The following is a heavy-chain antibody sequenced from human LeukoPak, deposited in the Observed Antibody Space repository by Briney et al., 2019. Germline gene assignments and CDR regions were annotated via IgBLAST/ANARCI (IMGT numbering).Heavy chain of an antibody. CDR3: AKEPYGGNGLVLGY. D-gene: IGHD4-23*01. CDR2: ISGSGGST. V-gene: IGHV3-23*01. J-gene: IGHJ4*02. Sequence: GGSLRLSCAASGFTFKNYAMNWVRLAPGKGLEWVSAISGSGGSTYYADSVKGRFTISRDNSKNTLYLQMHSLRAEDTALYYCAKEPYGGNGLVLGYWGQGALVTVSS. CDR1: GFTFKNYA.